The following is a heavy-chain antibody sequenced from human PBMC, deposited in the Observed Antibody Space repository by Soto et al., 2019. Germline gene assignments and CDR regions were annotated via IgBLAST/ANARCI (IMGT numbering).Heavy chain of an antibody. Sequence: EVQLVESGGGLIAPGGSLSLSCAASGFLVNSAYMTWVRQAPGKGLEWLSMINSGGSTLYAESVKGRFTISRHNSKNRLDLQMNSLRAEDTAMYYCARSGYSFAWGYWGQGTLVIVT. CDR2: INSGGST. V-gene: IGHV3-53*01. D-gene: IGHD5-18*01. CDR3: ARSGYSFAWGY. CDR1: GFLVNSAY. J-gene: IGHJ4*02.